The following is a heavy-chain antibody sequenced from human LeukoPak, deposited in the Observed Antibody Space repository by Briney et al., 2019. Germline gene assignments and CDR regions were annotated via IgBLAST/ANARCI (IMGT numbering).Heavy chain of an antibody. CDR2: IIPIFGTA. CDR1: GGTFSSYA. D-gene: IGHD6-19*01. Sequence: SVKVSCKASGGTFSSYAISWVRQAPGQGLEWMGGIIPIFGTANYAQKFQGRVTITADKSTSTAYMELSSLRSEDTAVYYCARVSVPGIAVAYRPWGQGTLVTVSS. V-gene: IGHV1-69*06. CDR3: ARVSVPGIAVAYRP. J-gene: IGHJ5*02.